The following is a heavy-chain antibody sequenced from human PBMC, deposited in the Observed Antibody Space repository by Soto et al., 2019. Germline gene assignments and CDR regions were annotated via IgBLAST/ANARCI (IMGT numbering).Heavy chain of an antibody. Sequence: ASVKVSCKASGGTFSSYTISWVRQAPGQGLEWMGRIIPILGIANYAQKFQGRVTITADKSTSTAYMELSSLRSEDTAVYYCARVLDDYGDYPGYFDYWGQGTLVTVSS. J-gene: IGHJ4*02. CDR3: ARVLDDYGDYPGYFDY. CDR2: IIPILGIA. CDR1: GGTFSSYT. V-gene: IGHV1-69*02. D-gene: IGHD4-17*01.